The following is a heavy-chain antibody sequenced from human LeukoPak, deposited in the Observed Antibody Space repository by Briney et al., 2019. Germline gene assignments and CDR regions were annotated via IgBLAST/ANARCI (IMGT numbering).Heavy chain of an antibody. J-gene: IGHJ4*02. D-gene: IGHD2-2*02. V-gene: IGHV1-46*01. CDR1: GYTFTSYY. Sequence: ASVKVSCKASGYTFTSYYMHWVRRAPGQGLEWMGIINPSGGSTSYAQKFQGRVTMTRDTSTSTVYMELSSLRSEDTAVYYCASPRYCSSTSCYKGGIGYWGQGTLVTVSS. CDR3: ASPRYCSSTSCYKGGIGY. CDR2: INPSGGST.